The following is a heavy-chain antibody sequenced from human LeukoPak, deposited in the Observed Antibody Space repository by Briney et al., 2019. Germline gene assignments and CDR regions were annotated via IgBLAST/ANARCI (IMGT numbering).Heavy chain of an antibody. CDR3: ARSSLGGYYYGMDV. CDR1: GGAISSSSYY. D-gene: IGHD3-16*01. J-gene: IGHJ6*02. CDR2: IYYSGST. V-gene: IGHV4-39*07. Sequence: PSETLSLTCTVSGGAISSSSYYWGWIRQPPGKGLEWIGSIYYSGSTYYNPSLKSRVTISVDTSKNQFSLKLSSVTAADTAVYYCARSSLGGYYYGMDVWGQGTTVTVSS.